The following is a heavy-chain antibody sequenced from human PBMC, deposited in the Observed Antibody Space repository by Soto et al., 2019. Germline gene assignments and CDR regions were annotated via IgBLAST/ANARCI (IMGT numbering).Heavy chain of an antibody. V-gene: IGHV3-23*01. D-gene: IGHD3-9*01. CDR1: GFTFSSYA. J-gene: IGHJ5*02. Sequence: VGSLRLSCAASGFTFSSYAMSWVRQAPGKGLEWVSAISGSGGSTYYADSVKGRFTISRDNSKNTLYLQMNSLRAEDTAVYYCAKVHPNVLRYFDWSDHWGQGTLVTVSS. CDR2: ISGSGGST. CDR3: AKVHPNVLRYFDWSDH.